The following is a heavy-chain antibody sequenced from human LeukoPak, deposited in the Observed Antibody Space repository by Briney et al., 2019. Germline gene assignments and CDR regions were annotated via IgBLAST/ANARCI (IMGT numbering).Heavy chain of an antibody. D-gene: IGHD4-17*01. V-gene: IGHV3-11*06. CDR2: ISGSSSFT. Sequence: GGSLRLSCAASGFTFSDYYMSWVRQAPGKGLEWVSYISGSSSFTVYADSVKGRFTISRDNAKNSLYLQMNSLRAEDTAVYYCARVTLYGESALDYWGQGALVTVSS. J-gene: IGHJ4*02. CDR3: ARVTLYGESALDY. CDR1: GFTFSDYY.